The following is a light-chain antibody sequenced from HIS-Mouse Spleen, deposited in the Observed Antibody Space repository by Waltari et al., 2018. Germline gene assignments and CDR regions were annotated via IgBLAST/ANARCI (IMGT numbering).Light chain of an antibody. Sequence: QSALTQPPSASGSPGQSVTISCTGTSSDVGGYNYVSWYQQHPGKAPNLIIYEVSKRPSGVPDRFSGSKSGNTASLTVSGLQAEDEADYYCSSYAGSNIVVFGGGTKLTVL. V-gene: IGLV2-8*01. CDR2: EVS. CDR1: SSDVGGYNY. J-gene: IGLJ2*01. CDR3: SSYAGSNIVV.